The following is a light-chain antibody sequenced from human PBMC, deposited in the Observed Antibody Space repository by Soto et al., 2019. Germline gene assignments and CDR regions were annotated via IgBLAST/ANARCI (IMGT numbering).Light chain of an antibody. V-gene: IGKV3-11*01. J-gene: IGKJ1*01. CDR3: QQRTNSPPWT. CDR2: GIS. CDR1: QNISTY. Sequence: EIVLTQSPATLSLSPGEGASLSCRASQNISTYLAWYQQRPGQVPRLLIYGISKRAPAIPPRFSGSGSGTDFTLSVSGLETEDFATYSCQQRTNSPPWTFGQGTRVELK.